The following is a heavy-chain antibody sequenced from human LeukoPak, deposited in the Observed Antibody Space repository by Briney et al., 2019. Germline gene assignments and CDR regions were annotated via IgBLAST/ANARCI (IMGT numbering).Heavy chain of an antibody. V-gene: IGHV4-59*01. CDR1: GGSISSYY. CDR2: IYYSGST. J-gene: IGHJ4*02. Sequence: SETLSLTCAVSGGSISSYYWSWIRQPPGKGLEWIGYIYYSGSTNYNPSLKSRVTISVDTSKNQFSLKLSSVTAADTAVYYCAREGGYSYGSYFDYWGQGTLVTVSS. CDR3: AREGGYSYGSYFDY. D-gene: IGHD5-18*01.